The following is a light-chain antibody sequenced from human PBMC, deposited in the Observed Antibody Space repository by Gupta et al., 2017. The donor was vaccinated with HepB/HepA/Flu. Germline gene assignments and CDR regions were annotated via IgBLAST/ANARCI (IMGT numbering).Light chain of an antibody. CDR2: LGS. CDR1: QSLLSGNSYTF. CDR3: RQGLQSPYT. V-gene: IGKV2-28*01. J-gene: IGKJ2*01. Sequence: IVMTQSPLSLPVSPGEPAAISCKSNQSLLSGNSYTFLNWYFQKAGQSPQLLMYLGSHRPSGVSDRFSGSGSGSDFTLRISRVEPDDVGIYYCRQGLQSPYTFGQGTKLEI.